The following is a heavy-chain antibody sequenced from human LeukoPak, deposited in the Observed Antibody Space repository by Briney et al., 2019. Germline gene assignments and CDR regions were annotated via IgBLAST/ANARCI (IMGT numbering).Heavy chain of an antibody. CDR2: INHSGST. Sequence: SETLSLTCAVYGGSFSGYYWSWIRQPPGKGLEWIGEINHSGSTNYNPSLKSRVTTSVDTSKNQSSLKLSSVTAADTAVYYCARGFLVNDYSNYGPKNFDYWGQGTLVTVSS. J-gene: IGHJ4*02. CDR3: ARGFLVNDYSNYGPKNFDY. V-gene: IGHV4-34*01. D-gene: IGHD4-11*01. CDR1: GGSFSGYY.